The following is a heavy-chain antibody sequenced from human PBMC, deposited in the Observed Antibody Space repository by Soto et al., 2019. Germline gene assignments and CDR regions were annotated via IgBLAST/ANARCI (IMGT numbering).Heavy chain of an antibody. V-gene: IGHV1-18*04. CDR2: ISSYNSNNGDT. CDR1: GYTFSNYA. CDR3: ARAELERGEVGYFGMEV. D-gene: IGHD1-1*01. Sequence: ASVKVSCKTSGYTFSNYAISWVRQAPGQGLEWMGWISSYNSNNGDTKSAQMLQGRVTMTIDTSATTAYMELRSLRSDDTAVYYCARAELERGEVGYFGMEVLGQGATVAVFS. J-gene: IGHJ6*02.